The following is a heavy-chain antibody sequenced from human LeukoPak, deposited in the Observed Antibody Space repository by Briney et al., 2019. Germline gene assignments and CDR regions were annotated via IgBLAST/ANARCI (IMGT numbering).Heavy chain of an antibody. D-gene: IGHD3-22*01. CDR3: ARDSRQDYYDSSGYLWFAFDI. CDR2: IYSDGST. J-gene: IGHJ3*02. CDR1: GFTVSNNY. Sequence: PGGSLRLSCAASGFTVSNNYMSWVRQAPGKGLEWVSVIYSDGSTYYADSVKGRFTISRDNSKNTLYLQMNSLRAEDTAVYYCARDSRQDYYDSSGYLWFAFDIWGQGTMVTVSS. V-gene: IGHV3-53*01.